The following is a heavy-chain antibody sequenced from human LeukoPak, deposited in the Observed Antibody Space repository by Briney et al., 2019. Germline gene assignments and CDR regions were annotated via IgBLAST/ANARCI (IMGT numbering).Heavy chain of an antibody. CDR2: IYYSGST. Sequence: SETLSLTCTVSGGSISTYYWSWIRKPPGKGLEWIGYIYYSGSTNYNPSLKSRVTISVDTSKNQFSLKLSSVTAADTAVYYCAGSYGSGSTFDYWGQGTLVTVSS. D-gene: IGHD3-10*01. J-gene: IGHJ4*02. CDR3: AGSYGSGSTFDY. V-gene: IGHV4-59*08. CDR1: GGSISTYY.